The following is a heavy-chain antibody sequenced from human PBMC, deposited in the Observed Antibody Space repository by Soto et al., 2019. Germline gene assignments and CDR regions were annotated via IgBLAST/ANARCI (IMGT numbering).Heavy chain of an antibody. D-gene: IGHD3-22*01. J-gene: IGHJ4*02. CDR1: GFIFSSYW. CDR3: ARGEQLYYYDSSGYYHFDY. CDR2: IKSDGSST. Sequence: EVQLVESGGGLVQPGGSLRLSCAASGFIFSSYWMHWVRQAPGKGLVWVSRIKSDGSSTTYADSVKGRFTISRDNARNTLYLQMSSLRAEDTAVYYCARGEQLYYYDSSGYYHFDYWGQGTLVTVSS. V-gene: IGHV3-74*01.